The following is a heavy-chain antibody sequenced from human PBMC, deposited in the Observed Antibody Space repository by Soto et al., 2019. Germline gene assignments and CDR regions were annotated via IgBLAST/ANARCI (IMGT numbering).Heavy chain of an antibody. CDR3: AREGGYYDFWSGDNYYYGMDV. CDR1: GYTFTGYY. D-gene: IGHD3-3*01. V-gene: IGHV1-2*04. CDR2: INPNSGGT. Sequence: ASVKVSCKASGYTFTGYYMHWVRQAPGQGLEWMGWINPNSGGTNYAQKFQGWVTMTRDTSISTAYMELSRLRSDDTAVYYCAREGGYYDFWSGDNYYYGMDVWGQGTTVTVSS. J-gene: IGHJ6*02.